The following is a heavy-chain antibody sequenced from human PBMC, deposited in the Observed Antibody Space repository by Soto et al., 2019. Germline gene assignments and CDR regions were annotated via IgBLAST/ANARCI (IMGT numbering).Heavy chain of an antibody. D-gene: IGHD3-10*01. J-gene: IGHJ6*02. V-gene: IGHV4-30-2*01. Sequence: PSETLSLTCTVSGGSISSGGYSWSWIRQPPGKGLEWIGYIYHGSTYYNPSLKSRVTISVDTSKNQFSLKLSSVTAADTAVYYCARGYGSGSYLGFYYYYGMDVWGQGTTVTVSS. CDR3: ARGYGSGSYLGFYYYYGMDV. CDR1: GGSISSGGYS. CDR2: IYHGST.